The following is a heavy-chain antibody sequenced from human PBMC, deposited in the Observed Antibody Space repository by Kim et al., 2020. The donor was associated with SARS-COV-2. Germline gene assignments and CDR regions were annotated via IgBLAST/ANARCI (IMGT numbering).Heavy chain of an antibody. CDR1: GYTFTSYA. Sequence: ASVKVSCKASGYTFTSYAMHWVRQAPGQRLEWMGWINAGNGNTKYSQKFQGRVTITRDTSASTAYMELSSLRSEDTAVYYCARSGSYSAYNWFDPWGQGTLVTGSS. J-gene: IGHJ5*02. CDR3: ARSGSYSAYNWFDP. V-gene: IGHV1-3*01. CDR2: INAGNGNT. D-gene: IGHD1-26*01.